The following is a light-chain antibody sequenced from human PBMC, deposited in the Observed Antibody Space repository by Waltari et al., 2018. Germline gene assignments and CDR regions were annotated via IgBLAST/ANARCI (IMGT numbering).Light chain of an antibody. CDR3: GTWDTSLSALI. J-gene: IGLJ2*01. V-gene: IGLV1-51*02. Sequence: QSVLTQPPSVSAAPGQKVTISCPGSSHNLGNDSEPGYQQLPGTAPNLFIYENNKRPSGIPDRFSGSKSGTSATLGITGLQTGDEADYYCGTWDTSLSALIFGGGTKLTVL. CDR2: ENN. CDR1: SHNLGNDS.